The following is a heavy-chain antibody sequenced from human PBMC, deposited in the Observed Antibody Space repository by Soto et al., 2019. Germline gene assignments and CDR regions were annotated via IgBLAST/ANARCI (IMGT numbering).Heavy chain of an antibody. CDR2: INHSGST. CDR1: GVSFSGYY. V-gene: IGHV4-34*01. CDR3: ARGGIAVAGTGPYFDY. D-gene: IGHD6-19*01. Sequence: ETLSLTCAVYGVSFSGYYWSWIRQPPGKGLEWIGEINHSGSTNYNPSLKSRVTISVDTSKNQFSLKLSSVTAADTAVYYCARGGIAVAGTGPYFDYWGQGTLVTVYS. J-gene: IGHJ4*02.